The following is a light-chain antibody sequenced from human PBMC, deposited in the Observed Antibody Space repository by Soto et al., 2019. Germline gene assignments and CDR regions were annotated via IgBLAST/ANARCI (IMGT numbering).Light chain of an antibody. CDR3: LQHSTYPLT. CDR2: AAS. CDR1: QGIRND. J-gene: IGKJ1*01. Sequence: DIQMTQFPSSLSASVGDRVTITCRASQGIRNDLGWYQQKPGKAPKRLIYAASSLQSGVPSRFSGSGSGTKFTLAISSLQPENSATFYCLQHSTYPLTFGQGTKVEIK. V-gene: IGKV1-17*01.